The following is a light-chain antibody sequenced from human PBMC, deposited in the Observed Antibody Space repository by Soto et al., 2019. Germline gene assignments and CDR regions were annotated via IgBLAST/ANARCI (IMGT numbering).Light chain of an antibody. CDR1: SSDVGAYNY. Sequence: QSVLTQPASVSGSPGQSITISCTGSSSDVGAYNYVSWFQQHPGKAPKLMIYEVSNRPSGVSNRFSGSKSGNTASLTISGLQAEDEADYYCSSYTSSTNYSYVFGTGTKV. CDR3: SSYTSSTNYSYV. J-gene: IGLJ1*01. V-gene: IGLV2-14*01. CDR2: EVS.